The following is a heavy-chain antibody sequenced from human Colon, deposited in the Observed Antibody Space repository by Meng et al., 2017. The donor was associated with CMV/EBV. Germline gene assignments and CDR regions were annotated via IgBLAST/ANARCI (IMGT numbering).Heavy chain of an antibody. D-gene: IGHD3-10*01. V-gene: IGHV1-2*02. J-gene: IGHJ4*02. CDR3: ATISGGDFDF. CDR1: GYTFTGYF. CDR2: LNPNSGDT. Sequence: QVQLVQSGVEVKKPGAYVQVSCKPSGYTFTGYFMFWVRQAPGQGLEWMGSLNPNSGDTNSAQKFHGRLTMTRDTSIHTAYMELGSLRSDDTAVYYCATISGGDFDFWGQGTLVTLSS.